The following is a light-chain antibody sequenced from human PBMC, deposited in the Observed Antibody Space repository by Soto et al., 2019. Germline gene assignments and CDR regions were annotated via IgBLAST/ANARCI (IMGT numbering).Light chain of an antibody. J-gene: IGKJ1*01. Sequence: DIQMTQSPSSLSASVGDRVTISCRAGQTISTSLNWYQQKPGTAPRLLIYRASSVKSGVPPRFSGSGSGRDFTLTISSLRPEDIATYFCQQSYNSPPWTFGQGTKVEVK. CDR3: QQSYNSPPWT. V-gene: IGKV1-39*01. CDR2: RAS. CDR1: QTISTS.